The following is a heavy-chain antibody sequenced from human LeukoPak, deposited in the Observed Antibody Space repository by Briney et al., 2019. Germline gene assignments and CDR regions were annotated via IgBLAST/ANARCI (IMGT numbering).Heavy chain of an antibody. CDR3: ARDRVGATDYFDY. CDR2: ISYDGSNE. Sequence: GRSLRLSCAASGFTFSSYAMHWVRQAPGKGLEWVAVISYDGSNEYYADSVKGRFTISRDNSKNTLYLQMNSLRAEYTAVYYCARDRVGATDYFDYWGQGTLVTVSS. D-gene: IGHD1-26*01. V-gene: IGHV3-30-3*01. J-gene: IGHJ4*02. CDR1: GFTFSSYA.